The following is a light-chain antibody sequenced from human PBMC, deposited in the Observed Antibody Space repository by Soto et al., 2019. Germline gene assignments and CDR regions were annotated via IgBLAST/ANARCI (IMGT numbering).Light chain of an antibody. CDR1: QSVTSSY. J-gene: IGKJ1*01. CDR2: GAS. V-gene: IGKV3-20*01. CDR3: QHYGRFTWT. Sequence: IVSTQSPGTLSLSPGERATLSSRASQSVTSSYLAGYQHKPGQAPRLLIYGASIRATGIPDRFSGSGSGTELSLDMSRLEREDCSVYDCQHYGRFTWTCGQGTKVEIK.